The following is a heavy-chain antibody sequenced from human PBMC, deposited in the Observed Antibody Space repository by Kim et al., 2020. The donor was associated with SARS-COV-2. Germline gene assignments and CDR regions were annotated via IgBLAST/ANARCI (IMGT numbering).Heavy chain of an antibody. CDR1: GGSISSSSYY. D-gene: IGHD3-22*01. Sequence: SETLSLTCTVSGGSISSSSYYWGWIRQPPGKGLEWIGSIYYSGSTYYNPSLKSRVTISVDTSKNQFSLKLSSVTAADTAVYYCARDRFITMIVVAQGYYYGMDVSGHGTTVTAS. J-gene: IGHJ6*02. CDR3: ARDRFITMIVVAQGYYYGMDV. CDR2: IYYSGST. V-gene: IGHV4-39*02.